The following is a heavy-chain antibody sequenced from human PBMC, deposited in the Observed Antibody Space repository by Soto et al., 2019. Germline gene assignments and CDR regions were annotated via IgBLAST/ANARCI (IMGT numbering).Heavy chain of an antibody. J-gene: IGHJ6*02. CDR2: IVPSVDTT. Sequence: QVQLVQSGTEVKKPGASVKVSCKASGGTFSRSGFHWVRQAPGQGLEWMGMIVPSVDTTNYAQKFQARVTISAGQFTSTVYMELRRLRSEDTAVYYCARCPQPPDTADPYAVDVWGQGTRVIVSS. V-gene: IGHV1-69*18. D-gene: IGHD5-18*01. CDR1: GGTFSRSG. CDR3: ARCPQPPDTADPYAVDV.